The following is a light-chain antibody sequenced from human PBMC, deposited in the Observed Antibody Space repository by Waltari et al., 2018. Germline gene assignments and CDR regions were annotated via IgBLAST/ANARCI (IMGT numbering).Light chain of an antibody. CDR1: SSTIGSNT. CDR3: AAWDDSLNGQV. J-gene: IGLJ3*02. Sequence: QSVLTQPPSASGTPGQRVTISCAGGSSTIGSNTLNWNQHLPATAPKLLTYNDNQRPSGVPDRFSGSKSGTSASLAISGLQSEDEVDYYCAAWDDSLNGQVFGGGTKLTVL. V-gene: IGLV1-44*01. CDR2: NDN.